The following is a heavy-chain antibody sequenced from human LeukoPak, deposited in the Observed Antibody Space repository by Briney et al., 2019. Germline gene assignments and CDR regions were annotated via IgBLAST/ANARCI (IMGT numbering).Heavy chain of an antibody. CDR3: ASSPAGY. Sequence: GGSLRLSCAAPGFSFTTYWMSWVRQAPGKGLEWVANIKQDGTEKYYVDSVKGRFTISRDNAKNSLYLQMNSLRAEDTAVYYCASSPAGYWGQGTLVTVSS. CDR1: GFSFTTYW. CDR2: IKQDGTEK. J-gene: IGHJ4*02. V-gene: IGHV3-7*01. D-gene: IGHD6-25*01.